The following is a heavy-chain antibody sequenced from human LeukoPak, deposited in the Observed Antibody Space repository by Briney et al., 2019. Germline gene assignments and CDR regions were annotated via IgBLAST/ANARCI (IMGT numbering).Heavy chain of an antibody. CDR3: ARDYAFDI. V-gene: IGHV4-59*01. CDR2: IYYIGST. J-gene: IGHJ3*02. Sequence: PSETLSLTCTVSGDSISSYYWSWIRQPPGKGLEWIGYIYYIGSTNYNPSLKSRVTISVDTSKNQFSLKLSSVPAADTAVYYCARDYAFDIWGQGTMVTVSS. CDR1: GDSISSYY.